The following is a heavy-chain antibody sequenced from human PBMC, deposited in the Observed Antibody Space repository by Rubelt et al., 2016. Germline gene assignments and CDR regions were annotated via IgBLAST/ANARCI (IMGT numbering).Heavy chain of an antibody. CDR3: ASSGFDYDILTGYYNYYGMDV. D-gene: IGHD3-9*01. CDR1: GYTFTSYA. CDR2: TNAGHGNK. V-gene: IGHV1-3*01. J-gene: IGHJ6*02. Sequence: QVQLVQSGAEVKKPGASVKVSCKASGYTFTSYAMHWVRQAPGQRLEWMGWTNAGHGNKKDPRKFQGRVTITRDTSAGTAYMELSSLRSEDTAVYYCASSGFDYDILTGYYNYYGMDVWGQGTTVTVSS.